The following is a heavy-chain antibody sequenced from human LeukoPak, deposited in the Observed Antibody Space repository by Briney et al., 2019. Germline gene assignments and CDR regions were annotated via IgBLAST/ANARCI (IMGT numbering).Heavy chain of an antibody. V-gene: IGHV3-23*01. CDR2: ISGSGGST. D-gene: IGHD4-17*01. Sequence: GGSLRLSCAASGFTFSSYAMSWVRQAPGKGLEWVSAISGSGGSTYYADSVKGRFTISRDNSKNSLYLQMNSLRAEDTAVYYCARPGAYGDYIDYWGQGTLVTVSS. CDR3: ARPGAYGDYIDY. CDR1: GFTFSSYA. J-gene: IGHJ4*02.